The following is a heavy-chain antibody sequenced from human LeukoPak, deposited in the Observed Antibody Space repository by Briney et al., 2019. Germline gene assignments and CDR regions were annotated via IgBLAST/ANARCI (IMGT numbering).Heavy chain of an antibody. D-gene: IGHD5-12*01. CDR3: ARVFGIVANDVRHGMDV. Sequence: SETLSLTCAVSGGSISSSNWWSWVRQPPGKGLEWIGEIYHSGSTNYNPSLKSRVTISVDKSKNQFSLKLSSVTAADTAVYYCARVFGIVANDVRHGMDVWGQGTTVTVSS. CDR1: GGSISSSNW. CDR2: IYHSGST. J-gene: IGHJ6*02. V-gene: IGHV4-4*02.